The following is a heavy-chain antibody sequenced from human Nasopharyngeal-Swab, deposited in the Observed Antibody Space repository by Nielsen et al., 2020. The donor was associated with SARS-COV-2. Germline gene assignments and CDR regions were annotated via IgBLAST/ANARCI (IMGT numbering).Heavy chain of an antibody. CDR2: IDPSDSYS. J-gene: IGHJ4*02. D-gene: IGHD6-19*01. V-gene: IGHV5-10-1*01. Sequence: GESLKISCKGSGYSFTNYRITWVRQMPGKGLEWMGRIDPSDSYSDYSPSFQGHVTISADKSMSTAYLQWSSLKASDTAMYYCARHQGSTGWSVVHYWGQGTLVTVSS. CDR3: ARHQGSTGWSVVHY. CDR1: GYSFTNYR.